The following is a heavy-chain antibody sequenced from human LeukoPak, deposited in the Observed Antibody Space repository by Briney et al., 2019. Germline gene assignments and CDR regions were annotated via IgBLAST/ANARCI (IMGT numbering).Heavy chain of an antibody. CDR1: GGSISSYY. J-gene: IGHJ4*02. D-gene: IGHD6-6*01. CDR2: IYYSGST. V-gene: IGHV4-59*08. CDR3: ARQRKGIAARPFYFDY. Sequence: PSETLSLTCTVSGGSISSYYWSWIRQPPGKGLEWIGYIYYSGSTNYNPSLKSRVTISVDTSKNQFSLKLSSVTAADTAVYYCARQRKGIAARPFYFDYWGQGTLVTVSS.